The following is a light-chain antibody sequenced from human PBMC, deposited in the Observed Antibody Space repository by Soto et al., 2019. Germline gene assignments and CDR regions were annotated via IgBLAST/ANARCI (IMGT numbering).Light chain of an antibody. CDR1: QSVLFSSNTKNY. CDR2: WAS. J-gene: IGKJ5*01. V-gene: IGKV4-1*01. CDR3: QQSYSTPIS. Sequence: DIVMTQSPDSLAVSLGERATINCKSSQSVLFSSNTKNYLAWYQQKPGQPPKLLIYWASTRESGVPNRFSGSGSGTDFALTISSLQAEDVAVYYCQQSYSTPISFGHGTRLEIK.